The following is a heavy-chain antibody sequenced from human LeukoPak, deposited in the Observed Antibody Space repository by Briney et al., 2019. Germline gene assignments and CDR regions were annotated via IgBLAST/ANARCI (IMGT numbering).Heavy chain of an antibody. J-gene: IGHJ4*02. V-gene: IGHV1-24*01. D-gene: IGHD6-19*01. CDR1: GYTLTELS. CDR3: ATDAIGWYGGFDY. CDR2: FDPEDGET. Sequence: ASVKVSCKVPGYTLTELSMHWVRQAPGKGLEWMGGFDPEDGETIYAQEFQGRVTMTEDTSTDTAYMELSSLRSEDTAVYYCATDAIGWYGGFDYWGQGTLVTVSS.